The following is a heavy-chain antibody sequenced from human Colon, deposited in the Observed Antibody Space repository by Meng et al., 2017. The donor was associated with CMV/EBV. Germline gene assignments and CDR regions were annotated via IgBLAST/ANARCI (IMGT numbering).Heavy chain of an antibody. CDR2: INHGGTA. D-gene: IGHD4-17*01. J-gene: IGHJ4*02. Sequence: SETLSLTCSVSGDSISNTDYYWGWIRQSPGKGLEWIGCINHGGTAFYNPSLKSPVTISVDTSKNQFSLKVVSVTAADTAIYYCARGGGTVTTTVEYWGQGTLVTVSS. V-gene: IGHV4-39*07. CDR3: ARGGGTVTTTVEY. CDR1: GDSISNTDYY.